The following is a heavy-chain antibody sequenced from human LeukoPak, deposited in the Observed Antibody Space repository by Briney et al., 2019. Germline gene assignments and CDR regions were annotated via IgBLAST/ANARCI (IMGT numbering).Heavy chain of an antibody. D-gene: IGHD2-2*01. V-gene: IGHV4-39*01. CDR3: ARAFPDIVVVPADDAGTNFDY. Sequence: SETLSLTCTVSGGSISSSSYYWGWIRQPPGKGLEWIGSIYYSGSTYYNPSLKSRVTISVDTSKNQFSLKLSSVTAADTAVYYCARAFPDIVVVPADDAGTNFDYWGQGTLVTVSS. CDR1: GGSISSSSYY. CDR2: IYYSGST. J-gene: IGHJ4*02.